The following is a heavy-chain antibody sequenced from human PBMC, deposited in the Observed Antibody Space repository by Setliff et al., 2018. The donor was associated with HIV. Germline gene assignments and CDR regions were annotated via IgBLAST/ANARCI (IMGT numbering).Heavy chain of an antibody. CDR3: ARVGYHGSGRYSFDY. J-gene: IGHJ4*02. Sequence: SETLSLTCAVSGYSISIGYYWGWIRQPPGKGLEWIGNIYYSGSTYYNPSLKTRVTISVDTSKNQFSLKLSSVTAADTAVYYCARVGYHGSGRYSFDYWGQGTVVTVSS. CDR1: GYSISIGYY. CDR2: IYYSGST. D-gene: IGHD3-10*01. V-gene: IGHV4-38-2*01.